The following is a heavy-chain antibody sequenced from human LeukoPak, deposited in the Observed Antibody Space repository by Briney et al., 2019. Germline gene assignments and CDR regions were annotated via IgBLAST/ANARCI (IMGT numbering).Heavy chain of an antibody. Sequence: GGSLRLSCAASGFTFSASAMHWVRQASGKGLEWVGRIGSKTNNYATTYAASVKGRFTISRDDSKNTAYLQMNSLKTEDTAVYYCTKSGIDSWGQGTLVTVSS. J-gene: IGHJ4*02. CDR2: IGSKTNNYAT. CDR3: TKSGIDS. CDR1: GFTFSASA. D-gene: IGHD3-10*01. V-gene: IGHV3-73*01.